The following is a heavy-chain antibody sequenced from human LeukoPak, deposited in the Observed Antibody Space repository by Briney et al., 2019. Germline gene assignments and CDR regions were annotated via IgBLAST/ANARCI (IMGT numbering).Heavy chain of an antibody. CDR3: AREISGEGFDY. CDR2: ISSSSSYI. CDR1: GFTFSSYS. V-gene: IGHV3-21*01. Sequence: PGGSLRLSCAASGFTFSSYSMNWVRQAPGKGLEWVSSISSSSSYIYYADSVKGRFTISRDNAKNSLYLQMSGLRVDDTAIYYCAREISGEGFDYWGQGTLVTVSS. D-gene: IGHD7-27*01. J-gene: IGHJ4*02.